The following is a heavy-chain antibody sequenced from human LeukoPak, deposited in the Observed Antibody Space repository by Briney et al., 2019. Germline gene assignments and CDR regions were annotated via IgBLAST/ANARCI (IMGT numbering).Heavy chain of an antibody. V-gene: IGHV4-39*07. D-gene: IGHD2-8*01. CDR3: ARDSQYCTNGVCYNWFDP. J-gene: IGHJ5*02. CDR1: GGSISSSTYY. Sequence: TPSETLSLTCTVSGGSISSSTYYWGWIRQSPGKGLEWIGSVHYSGGSYYNPSLKSRVTISVDTSKNQFSLKLSSVTAADTAVYYCARDSQYCTNGVCYNWFDPWGQGTLVTVSS. CDR2: VHYSGGS.